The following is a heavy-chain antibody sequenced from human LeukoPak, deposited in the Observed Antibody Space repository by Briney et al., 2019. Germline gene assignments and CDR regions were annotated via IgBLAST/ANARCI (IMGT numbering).Heavy chain of an antibody. CDR1: GFTFSSYA. CDR2: ISYDGSNK. V-gene: IGHV3-30-3*01. CDR3: ASASNPPHIWFGEGTGDY. Sequence: GSLRLSCAASGFTFSSYAMHWVRQAPGKGLEWVAVISYDGSNKYYADSVKGRFTISRDNSKNTLYLQMSSLRAEDTAVYYCASASNPPHIWFGEGTGDYWGQGTLVTVSS. D-gene: IGHD3-10*01. J-gene: IGHJ4*02.